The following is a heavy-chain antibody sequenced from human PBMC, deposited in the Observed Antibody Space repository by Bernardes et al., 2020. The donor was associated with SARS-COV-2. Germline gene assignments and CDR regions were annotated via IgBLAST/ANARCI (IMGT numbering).Heavy chain of an antibody. D-gene: IGHD3-3*01. CDR2: IYYSGST. CDR3: ARQHLGGVTIFGVVTTDRYFAY. V-gene: IGHV4-39*01. Sequence: SKTLSVTCTVSGGAISSSRYYWGWIRQPPGKGLEWIGNIYYSGSTYYNPSLKSRVTISVDTSKNQFSLKLSSVTAADTAVYYCARQHLGGVTIFGVVTTDRYFAYWGQGTLVTVSS. J-gene: IGHJ4*02. CDR1: GGAISSSRYY.